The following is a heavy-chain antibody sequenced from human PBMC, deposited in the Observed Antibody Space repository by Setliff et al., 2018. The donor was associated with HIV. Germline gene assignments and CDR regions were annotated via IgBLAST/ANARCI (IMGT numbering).Heavy chain of an antibody. CDR1: GFTVSKYY. CDR3: ARGGLGYFYYYYMDV. J-gene: IGHJ6*03. D-gene: IGHD7-27*01. V-gene: IGHV3-74*01. Sequence: GGSLRLSCAASGFTVSKYYMTWVRQAPGKGLEWVSRISSDGRRRDYADSVKGRFTISRDNAKNTLFLQMNSLRAEDTAVYYCARGGLGYFYYYYMDVWGKGTTVTVSS. CDR2: ISSDGRRR.